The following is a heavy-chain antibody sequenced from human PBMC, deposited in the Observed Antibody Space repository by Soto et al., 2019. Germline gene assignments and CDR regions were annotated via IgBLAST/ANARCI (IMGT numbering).Heavy chain of an antibody. V-gene: IGHV3-21*01. Sequence: RRLSCAASGFTFSTYSMNWVRQAPGKGLEWVSSISSASTYIYYADSVKGRLTISRDNAKNLLFLQMNSLRAEDTAVYYCARDCSSTSCYRPPTWFDPWGQGTLVTVSS. CDR3: ARDCSSTSCYRPPTWFDP. CDR1: GFTFSTYS. J-gene: IGHJ5*02. CDR2: ISSASTYI. D-gene: IGHD2-2*01.